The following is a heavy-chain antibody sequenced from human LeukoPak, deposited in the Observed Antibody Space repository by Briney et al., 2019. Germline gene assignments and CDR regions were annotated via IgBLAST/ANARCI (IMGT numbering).Heavy chain of an antibody. Sequence: SETLSLTCTVSGDYIDSGDYYWTWIRQAPGKGLDWIGHIYYRGNTNYNPSLKSRVTISVDTSKNQFSLKLSSVTAADTAVYYCARSSSWDPSSLDYWGQGTLVTVSS. D-gene: IGHD6-13*01. CDR1: GDYIDSGDYY. CDR2: IYYRGNT. V-gene: IGHV4-61*08. J-gene: IGHJ4*02. CDR3: ARSSSWDPSSLDY.